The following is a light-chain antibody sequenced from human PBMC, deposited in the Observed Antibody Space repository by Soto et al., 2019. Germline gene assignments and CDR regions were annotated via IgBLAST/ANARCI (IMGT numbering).Light chain of an antibody. CDR1: SSNIGARYD. V-gene: IGLV1-44*01. CDR3: AAWDDSLNGFV. J-gene: IGLJ1*01. CDR2: TNN. Sequence: QSVLTQPPSVSGAPGQRVTISCAGSSSNIGARYDVHWYQQFPGKAPKLLIYTNNQRPSGVRDRFSGSRSGTSASLAISGLQSEDEADYYCAAWDDSLNGFVFGTGTKVTVL.